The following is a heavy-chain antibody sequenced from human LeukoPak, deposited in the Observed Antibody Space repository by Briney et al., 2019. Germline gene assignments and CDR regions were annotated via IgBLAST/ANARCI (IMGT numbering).Heavy chain of an antibody. CDR3: ARVPAAGYYYYYYMDV. CDR2: IIPIFGTA. Sequence: GASVKVSCKASGGTFSSYAISWVRQAPGQGLEWIGGIIPIFGTANYAQKFQGRVTITTDESTSTAYMELSSLRSEDTAVYYCARVPAAGYYYYYYMDVWGKGSTVTVSS. V-gene: IGHV1-69*05. J-gene: IGHJ6*03. CDR1: GGTFSSYA. D-gene: IGHD2-2*01.